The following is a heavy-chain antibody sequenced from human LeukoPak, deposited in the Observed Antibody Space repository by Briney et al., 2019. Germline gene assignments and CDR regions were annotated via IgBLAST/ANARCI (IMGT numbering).Heavy chain of an antibody. J-gene: IGHJ3*02. CDR3: VNNLLWFGELLSAFDI. Sequence: GGSLRLSCSASGFTFSSYAMHWVRQAPGKGLEYVSAISSNGGSTYYAASVKGRFTISRDNSKNTLYLQMSSLRAEDTAVYYCVNNLLWFGELLSAFDIWGQGTMVTVSS. CDR1: GFTFSSYA. CDR2: ISSNGGST. V-gene: IGHV3-64D*06. D-gene: IGHD3-10*01.